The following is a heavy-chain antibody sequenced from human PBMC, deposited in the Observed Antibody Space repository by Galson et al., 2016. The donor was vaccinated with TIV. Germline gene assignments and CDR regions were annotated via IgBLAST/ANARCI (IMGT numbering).Heavy chain of an antibody. CDR2: IDSEGDNT. CDR3: ARGALDTDRQYYYYYGLDV. V-gene: IGHV3-74*01. Sequence: SLRLSCAASGFTFSTYWMHWVRQAPGKGLVWVSRIDSEGDNTRYADSVTGRFTISRDNAKNKLYLQMSSLGADDTAVYYCARGALDTDRQYYYYYGLDVWGQGTAVTVSS. J-gene: IGHJ6*02. CDR1: GFTFSTYW. D-gene: IGHD1-1*01.